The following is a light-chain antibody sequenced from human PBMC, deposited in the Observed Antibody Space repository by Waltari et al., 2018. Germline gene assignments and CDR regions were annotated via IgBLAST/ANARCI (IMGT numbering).Light chain of an antibody. CDR1: QSVSSSY. CDR2: GAS. V-gene: IGKV3-20*01. CDR3: QQYGSSRQDT. J-gene: IGKJ2*01. Sequence: DIVLTQSPGTLSLSPGERATLSCRASQSVSSSYLAWYQQKPGQAPRLLIYGASSRATGIPDRFSGSGSGTDFTLTISRLEPEDFAVYYCQQYGSSRQDTFGQGTKLEIK.